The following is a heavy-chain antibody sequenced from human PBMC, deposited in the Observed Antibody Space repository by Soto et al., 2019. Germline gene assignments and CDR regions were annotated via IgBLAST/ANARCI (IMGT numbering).Heavy chain of an antibody. CDR1: GYTFTSYY. V-gene: IGHV1-46*01. J-gene: IGHJ6*02. CDR3: ASNWNGLNYYYGMDV. Sequence: GASVKVSCKASGYTFTSYYMHWVRQAPGQGLEWMGIINPSGGSASYAQKFQGRVTMTRDTSTSTVYMELSSLRSEDTAVYYCASNWNGLNYYYGMDVWGQGTTVTVSS. D-gene: IGHD1-20*01. CDR2: INPSGGSA.